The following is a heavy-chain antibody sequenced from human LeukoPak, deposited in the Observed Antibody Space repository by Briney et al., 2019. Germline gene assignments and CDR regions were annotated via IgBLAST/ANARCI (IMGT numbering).Heavy chain of an antibody. J-gene: IGHJ5*02. Sequence: PSETLSLTCTVSGGSISSGGYYWSWIRQHPGKGLEWIGYIYYSESTYYNPSLKSRVTISVDTSKNQFSLKLSSVTAADTAVYYCARQYCSSTSCYLPMWWFDPWGQGTLVTVSS. CDR1: GGSISSGGYY. CDR2: IYYSEST. CDR3: ARQYCSSTSCYLPMWWFDP. D-gene: IGHD2-2*01. V-gene: IGHV4-31*03.